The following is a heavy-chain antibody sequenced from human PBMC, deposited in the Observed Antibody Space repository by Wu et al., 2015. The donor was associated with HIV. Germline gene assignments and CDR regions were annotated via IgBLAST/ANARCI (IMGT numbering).Heavy chain of an antibody. CDR1: GGTVSSSA. Sequence: QVQLVQSGGEVKKPGASVKVSCKAYGGTVSSSAISWVRQAPGQGPEYMGGIIPIFGTANYAQKFQGRVTITADESTSTTYMELSNLRSEDTAVYNCARISTGNRYFDLWGRGTLVTVSS. CDR3: ARISTGNRYFDL. V-gene: IGHV1-69*13. J-gene: IGHJ2*01. D-gene: IGHD1-14*01. CDR2: IIPIFGTA.